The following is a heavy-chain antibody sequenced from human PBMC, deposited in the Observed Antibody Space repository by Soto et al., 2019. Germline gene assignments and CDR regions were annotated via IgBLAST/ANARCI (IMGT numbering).Heavy chain of an antibody. J-gene: IGHJ4*02. V-gene: IGHV1-69*13. CDR2: IIPIFGTA. CDR3: ARVRGSYDYVWGSYHY. CDR1: GGTFSSYA. D-gene: IGHD3-16*01. Sequence: GASVKVSCKASGGTFSSYAISWVRQAPGQGLEWMGGIIPIFGTANYAQKFQGRVTITADESTSTAYMELSSLRSEDTAVYYCARVRGSYDYVWGSYHYWGQGTLVTV.